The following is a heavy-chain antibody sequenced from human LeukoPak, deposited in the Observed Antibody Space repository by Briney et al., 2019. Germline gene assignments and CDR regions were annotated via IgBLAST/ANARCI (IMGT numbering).Heavy chain of an antibody. CDR1: GGSISSGDYY. D-gene: IGHD5-24*01. V-gene: IGHV4-30-4*01. CDR2: IYYSGST. J-gene: IGHJ2*01. CDR3: ARGWLQPYWYFDL. Sequence: RASETLSLTCTVSGGSISSGDYYWSWIRQPPGKGLEWIGYIYYSGSTYYNPSLKSRVTISVDTSKNQFSLKLSSVTAADTAVYYCARGWLQPYWYFDLWGRGTLVTVSS.